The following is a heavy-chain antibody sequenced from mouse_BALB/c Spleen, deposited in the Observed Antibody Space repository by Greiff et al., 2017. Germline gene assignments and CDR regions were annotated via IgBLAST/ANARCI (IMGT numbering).Heavy chain of an antibody. CDR3: ARSETGTSYYAMDY. V-gene: IGHV1S34*01. CDR2: ISCYNGAT. J-gene: IGHJ4*01. D-gene: IGHD4-1*01. CDR1: GYSFTGYY. Sequence: LVKTGASVKISCKASGYSFTGYYMHWVKQSHGKSLEWIGYISCYNGATSYNQKFKGKATFTVDTSSSTAYMQFNSLTSEDSAVYYCARSETGTSYYAMDYWGQGTSVTVSS.